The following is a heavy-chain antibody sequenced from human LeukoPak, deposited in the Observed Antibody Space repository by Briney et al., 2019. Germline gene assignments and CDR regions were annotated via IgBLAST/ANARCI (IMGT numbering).Heavy chain of an antibody. CDR3: ARSPSSGYTFWLDP. J-gene: IGHJ5*02. Sequence: SETLSLTCDVSGGSITQTNYWTWVRQPPGKGLEWIGEVNLQGGTNYNPSLLRRVAISVDTSANHVSLQMTSVTAADTAVYYCARSPSSGYTFWLDPWGQGTLVTVSS. V-gene: IGHV4-4*02. CDR1: GGSITQTNY. D-gene: IGHD3-22*01. CDR2: VNLQGGT.